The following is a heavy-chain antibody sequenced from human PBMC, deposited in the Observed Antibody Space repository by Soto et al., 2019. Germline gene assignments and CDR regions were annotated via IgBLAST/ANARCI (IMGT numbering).Heavy chain of an antibody. J-gene: IGHJ6*03. CDR3: ARSPHELLWFGGLLNYYYYYMDV. D-gene: IGHD3-10*01. CDR1: GYTFTSYD. V-gene: IGHV1-18*01. CDR2: ISAYNGNT. Sequence: ASVKVSCKASGYTFTSYDISWGRQAPGQGLEWMGWISAYNGNTNYAQKLQGRVTMTTDTSTSTAYMELRSLRSDDTAVYYCARSPHELLWFGGLLNYYYYYMDVWGKGTTVTVSS.